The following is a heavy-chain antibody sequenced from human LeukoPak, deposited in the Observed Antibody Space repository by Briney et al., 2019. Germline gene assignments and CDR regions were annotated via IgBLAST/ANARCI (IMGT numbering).Heavy chain of an antibody. J-gene: IGHJ4*02. V-gene: IGHV3-23*02. CDR2: MSGSGGST. Sequence: GGSLRLSCAASGFTFSSYVMSWVRQAPGKGLEWVSGMSGSGGSTYYGDSVKGRFTIPRDNSKNTLYLQMNSLRAEDTAVYYCAKDRAVVIPTAIDYWGQGILVTVSS. CDR3: AKDRAVVIPTAIDY. D-gene: IGHD2-2*01. CDR1: GFTFSSYV.